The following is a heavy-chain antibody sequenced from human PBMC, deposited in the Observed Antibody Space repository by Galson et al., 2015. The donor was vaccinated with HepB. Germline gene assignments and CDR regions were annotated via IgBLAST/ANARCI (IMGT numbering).Heavy chain of an antibody. Sequence: SLRLSCAASGFTFSNFGMNWVRQAPGKGLEWVSSISSSSDSIYYADSVKGRFTISRDNAKNSLYLQMNSLRAEDTAIYYCARAPYRGWRFDPWGQGTLVTVSS. CDR1: GFTFSNFG. D-gene: IGHD6-19*01. J-gene: IGHJ5*02. CDR3: ARAPYRGWRFDP. V-gene: IGHV3-21*01. CDR2: ISSSSDSI.